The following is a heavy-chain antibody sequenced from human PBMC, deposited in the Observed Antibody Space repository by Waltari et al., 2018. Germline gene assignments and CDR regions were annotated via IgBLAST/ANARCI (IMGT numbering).Heavy chain of an antibody. CDR3: ASLRLPYDSSGYYRDDY. Sequence: QVQLVQSGAEAKKPGSSVKVSCKASGGTFSSYAISWVRQAPGQGLEWMGGIRPSFGTANYAQKFQGRGTITADESTSPAYMELSSLGSEDTAGYYCASLRLPYDSSGYYRDDYWGQGTLVTVSS. CDR1: GGTFSSYA. J-gene: IGHJ4*02. CDR2: IRPSFGTA. D-gene: IGHD3-22*01. V-gene: IGHV1-69*12.